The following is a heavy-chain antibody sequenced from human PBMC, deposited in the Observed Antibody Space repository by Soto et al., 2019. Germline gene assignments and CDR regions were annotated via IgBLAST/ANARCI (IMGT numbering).Heavy chain of an antibody. Sequence: QVQLVQSGAEVKKPGASVKVSCKASGYTFTSYYMHWVRQAPGQGLEWMGIINPSGGSTSYAQKFHGRVTMNRHTATSTDYKELSSLRSEDTAVYFCARSSPSARLDFDYWGQRTLITAYS. D-gene: IGHD6-6*01. CDR2: INPSGGST. CDR1: GYTFTSYY. J-gene: IGHJ4*02. V-gene: IGHV1-46*01. CDR3: ARSSPSARLDFDY.